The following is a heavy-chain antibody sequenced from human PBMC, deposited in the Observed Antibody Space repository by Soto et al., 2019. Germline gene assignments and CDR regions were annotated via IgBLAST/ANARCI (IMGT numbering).Heavy chain of an antibody. V-gene: IGHV3-74*01. CDR1: GFIFSSYW. Sequence: EVQLVESGGDLVQPGGSLRLSCAASGFIFSSYWMHWVRQAPGKGLVWVSRVKSDGSTYYADSVKVRLTISRDQGNNTLYLQTNRLTVADTAVNDCARGIRGQYGSDVWGQGTMVTVSS. D-gene: IGHD4-4*01. J-gene: IGHJ3*01. CDR3: ARGIRGQYGSDV. CDR2: VKSDGST.